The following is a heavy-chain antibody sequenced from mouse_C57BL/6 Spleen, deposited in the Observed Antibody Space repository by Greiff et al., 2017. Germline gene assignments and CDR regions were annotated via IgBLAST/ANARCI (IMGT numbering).Heavy chain of an antibody. CDR2: IDPSDSYT. D-gene: IGHD1-1*01. CDR1: GYTFTSYW. CDR3: ARKGSLRARDY. Sequence: QVQLQQSGAELVKPGASVKLSCKASGYTFTSYWMQWVKQRPGQGLEWIGEIDPSDSYTNYNQKFKGKATLTVDTSSSTAYMQLSSLTSEDSAVYYWARKGSLRARDYWGQGTSVTVSS. J-gene: IGHJ4*01. V-gene: IGHV1-50*01.